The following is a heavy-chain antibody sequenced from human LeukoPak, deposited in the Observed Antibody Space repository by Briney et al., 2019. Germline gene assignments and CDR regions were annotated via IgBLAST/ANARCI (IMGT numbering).Heavy chain of an antibody. D-gene: IGHD3/OR15-3a*01. V-gene: IGHV3-66*01. Sequence: GGSLRLSCAASGSIVSENYMSRVRQAPGKGLEWVSTVYSGGLTFYADPVKGRFTISRDNSKNTLYLQMSILRAEDTAVYYCVRDRWPGLGDFWGQGTTVTVSS. CDR3: VRDRWPGLGDF. J-gene: IGHJ6*02. CDR2: VYSGGLT. CDR1: GSIVSENY.